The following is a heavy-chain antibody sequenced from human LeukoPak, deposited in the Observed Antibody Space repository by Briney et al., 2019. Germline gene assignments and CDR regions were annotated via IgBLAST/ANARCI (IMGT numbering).Heavy chain of an antibody. J-gene: IGHJ5*02. Sequence: GGSLRLSCAASGFTFSSYAMSWVRQAPGKGPEWVSAIGGRGGSTYYADSLGGRFTISRDNSKDMVYLQMNSLKVEDTATYYCGKEGGAWGQGTKVTVSS. CDR2: IGGRGGST. CDR1: GFTFSSYA. D-gene: IGHD3-16*01. CDR3: GKEGGA. V-gene: IGHV3-23*01.